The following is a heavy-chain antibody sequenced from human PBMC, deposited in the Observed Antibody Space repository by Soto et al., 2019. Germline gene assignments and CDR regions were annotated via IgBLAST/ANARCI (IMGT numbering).Heavy chain of an antibody. D-gene: IGHD3-3*01. CDR2: IYYSGST. Sequence: PSETLSLTCTVSGGSISSYYWSWIRQPPGKGLEWIGYIYYSGSTNYNPSLKSRVTISVDTSKNQFSLKLSSVTAADTAVYYCARGGPGAYYDFWSGYFLSDYYYYMDVWGKGTTVTVSS. CDR1: GGSISSYY. V-gene: IGHV4-59*01. J-gene: IGHJ6*03. CDR3: ARGGPGAYYDFWSGYFLSDYYYYMDV.